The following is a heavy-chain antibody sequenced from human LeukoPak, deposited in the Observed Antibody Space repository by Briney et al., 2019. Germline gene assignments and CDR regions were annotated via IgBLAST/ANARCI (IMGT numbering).Heavy chain of an antibody. V-gene: IGHV4-34*01. CDR3: ARLSALVVVTNDAFDI. Sequence: SETLSLTCAVYGGSFSGYYWSWIRQPPGKGLEWIGEINHSGSTNYNPSLKSRVTISVDTSKNQFSLKLSSVTAADTAVYYCARLSALVVVTNDAFDIWGQGAMVTVSS. CDR1: GGSFSGYY. J-gene: IGHJ3*02. D-gene: IGHD3-22*01. CDR2: INHSGST.